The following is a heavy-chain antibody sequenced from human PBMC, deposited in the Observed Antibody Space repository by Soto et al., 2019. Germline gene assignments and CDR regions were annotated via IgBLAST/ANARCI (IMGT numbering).Heavy chain of an antibody. V-gene: IGHV5-51*01. CDR3: ARREISHGDWGLFDP. CDR1: GYSFTSYW. J-gene: IGHJ5*02. Sequence: GESLKISCKRSGYSFTSYWIGWVRQMPGKGLEWMGIIYPGDSDTRYSPSFQGLVTISADKSISTAYLQWSSLKASDTAMYYCARREISHGDWGLFDPWGQGTLVTVSS. CDR2: IYPGDSDT. D-gene: IGHD4-17*01.